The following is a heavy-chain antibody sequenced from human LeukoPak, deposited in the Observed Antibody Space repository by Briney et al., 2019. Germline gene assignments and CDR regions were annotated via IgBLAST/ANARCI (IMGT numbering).Heavy chain of an antibody. CDR3: AREGAYYDGSGYLYLFDY. CDR2: TYYRSKWYN. V-gene: IGHV6-1*01. Sequence: SQTLSLTCAISGDSVSSNSAAWNWIRQSPSRGLGWLGRTYYRSKWYNDYAVSVKSRITINPDTSNNQFSLQLNSVTPEDTAVYYCAREGAYYDGSGYLYLFDYWGQGTLVTVSS. D-gene: IGHD3-22*01. J-gene: IGHJ4*02. CDR1: GDSVSSNSAA.